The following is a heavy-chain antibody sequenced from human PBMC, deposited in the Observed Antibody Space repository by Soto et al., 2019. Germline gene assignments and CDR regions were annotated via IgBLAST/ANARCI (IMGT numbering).Heavy chain of an antibody. J-gene: IGHJ4*02. Sequence: SETLSLTCAVSGGSISSGGYSWSWIRQPPGKGLEWIGYIYHSGSTYYNPSLKSRVTISVDRSKNQFSLKLSSVTAADTAVYYCARGGGGGSSYLFDYWGQGTLVTVSS. CDR3: ARGGGGGSSYLFDY. D-gene: IGHD2-15*01. CDR1: GGSISSGGYS. V-gene: IGHV4-30-2*01. CDR2: IYHSGST.